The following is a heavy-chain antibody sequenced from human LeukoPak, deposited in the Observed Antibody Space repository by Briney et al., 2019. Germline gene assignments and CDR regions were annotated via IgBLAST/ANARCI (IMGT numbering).Heavy chain of an antibody. D-gene: IGHD3-3*01. CDR2: INEDGSEK. CDR3: AKDGITIFGVVSYYYGMDV. Sequence: GGSLRLSCAASGFTFSAYWMNWVRQAPGKGLEWVANINEDGSEKYYLDSVKDRFTISRDNAKNTLYLQMNSLRAEDTAVYYCAKDGITIFGVVSYYYGMDVWGQGTTVTVSS. V-gene: IGHV3-7*03. CDR1: GFTFSAYW. J-gene: IGHJ6*02.